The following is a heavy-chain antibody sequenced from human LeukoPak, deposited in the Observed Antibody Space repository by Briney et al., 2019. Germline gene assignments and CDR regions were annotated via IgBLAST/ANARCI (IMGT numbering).Heavy chain of an antibody. Sequence: PSETLSLTCAVSGYSISSGYYWGWIRQPPGKGLEWIGSIYHSGNTYYNPSLKSRVTISADTSKNQSSLKLSSVTAADTAVYYCARYRGSSWYVVFDYWGPGTLVTVSS. CDR3: ARYRGSSWYVVFDY. CDR2: IYHSGNT. CDR1: GYSISSGYY. V-gene: IGHV4-38-2*01. J-gene: IGHJ4*02. D-gene: IGHD6-13*01.